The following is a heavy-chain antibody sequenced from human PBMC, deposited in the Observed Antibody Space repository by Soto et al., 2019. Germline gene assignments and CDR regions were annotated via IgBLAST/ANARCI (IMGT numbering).Heavy chain of an antibody. V-gene: IGHV1-18*04. CDR3: ARVGWAGYCTNGVCYDYWFDP. CDR1: GYTFTSYC. Sequence: ASVKVSCKASGYTFTSYCISWVRQAPGQGLEWMGWISAYNGNTNYAQKLQGRVTMTTDTSTSTAYMELRSLRSDDTAVYYCARVGWAGYCTNGVCYDYWFDPWGQGTLVTVSS. CDR2: ISAYNGNT. D-gene: IGHD2-8*01. J-gene: IGHJ5*02.